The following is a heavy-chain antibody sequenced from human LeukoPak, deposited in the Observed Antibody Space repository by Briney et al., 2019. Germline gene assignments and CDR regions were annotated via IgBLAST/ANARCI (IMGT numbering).Heavy chain of an antibody. CDR3: ARGGYDFWSGYDY. Sequence: ASVKVSCKASGYTFTSYAMHWVRQAPGQRLEWMGWINAGNGNTKYSQKFQGRVTITRDTSASTAYMELSSLRSEDTAVYYCARGGYDFWSGYDYWGQGTLVIVSS. D-gene: IGHD3-3*01. J-gene: IGHJ4*02. V-gene: IGHV1-3*01. CDR1: GYTFTSYA. CDR2: INAGNGNT.